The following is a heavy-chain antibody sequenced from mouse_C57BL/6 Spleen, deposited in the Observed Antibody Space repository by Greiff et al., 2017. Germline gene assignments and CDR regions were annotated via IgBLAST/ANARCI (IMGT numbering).Heavy chain of an antibody. CDR3: ASDGNYKYFDV. J-gene: IGHJ1*03. Sequence: EVKLMESGGGLVKPGGSLKLSCAASGFTFSDYGMHWVRQAPEKGLEWVAYISSGSSTIYYADTVKGRFTISRDNAKNTLFLQMTSLRSEDTAMYYCASDGNYKYFDVWGTGTTVTVSS. D-gene: IGHD2-1*01. CDR2: ISSGSSTI. V-gene: IGHV5-17*01. CDR1: GFTFSDYG.